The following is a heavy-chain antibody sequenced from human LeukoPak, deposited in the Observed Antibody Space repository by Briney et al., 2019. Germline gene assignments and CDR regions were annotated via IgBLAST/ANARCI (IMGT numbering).Heavy chain of an antibody. Sequence: PGESLKISCKGSGYSFTSYWIGWVRQMPGKGLEWMGIIYPGDSDTRYSPSFQGQVTVSADKSISTAYLQWSSLKASDAAMYYCARGAYSSGGIFDYWGQGTLVTVSS. J-gene: IGHJ4*02. CDR3: ARGAYSSGGIFDY. CDR2: IYPGDSDT. CDR1: GYSFTSYW. D-gene: IGHD6-19*01. V-gene: IGHV5-51*01.